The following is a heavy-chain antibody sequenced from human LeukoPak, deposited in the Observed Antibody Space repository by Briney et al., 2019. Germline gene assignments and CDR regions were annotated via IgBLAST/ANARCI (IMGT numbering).Heavy chain of an antibody. V-gene: IGHV4-59*01. CDR2: IFGSGSS. CDR1: GGSISDYY. D-gene: IGHD3-10*01. J-gene: IGHJ3*02. Sequence: SETLSLTCTVSGGSISDYYWSWIRQPPGKGLEWIGWIFGSGSSNYNPSLKSRLTISVDTSKNQFSLKLTSATAADTAVYYCARLGGGAFDIWGQGTMVTVSS. CDR3: ARLGGGAFDI.